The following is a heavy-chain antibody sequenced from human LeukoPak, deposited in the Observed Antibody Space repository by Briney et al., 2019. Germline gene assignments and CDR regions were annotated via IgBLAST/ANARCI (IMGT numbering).Heavy chain of an antibody. CDR1: GGSISRSSYY. D-gene: IGHD3-10*01. CDR2: IHYSGST. V-gene: IGHV4-61*01. CDR3: ARLGLGGEASWFDP. J-gene: IGHJ5*02. Sequence: PSETLSLTCTVSGGSISRSSYYWSWIRQPPGKGLEWIGNIHYSGSTAYSPSLNNRVTISIDMPKKQFSLKLSSVTAADTAVYHCARLGLGGEASWFDPWGQGTLVTVSS.